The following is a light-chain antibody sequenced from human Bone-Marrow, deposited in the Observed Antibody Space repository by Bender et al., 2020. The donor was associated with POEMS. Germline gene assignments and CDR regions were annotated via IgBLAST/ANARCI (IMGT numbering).Light chain of an antibody. V-gene: IGLV2-23*02. CDR2: EVS. CDR3: CSKTGSDIVF. CDR1: SSVFGSDNL. J-gene: IGLJ2*01. Sequence: QSALTQPASVSGSPGQSITISCIESSSVFGSDNLVSWYQQQPGKAPKLIIYEVSKRPSGVSHRFSGSRSGNTASLTISGVQAEDEADYYCCSKTGSDIVFFGGGTKVTVL.